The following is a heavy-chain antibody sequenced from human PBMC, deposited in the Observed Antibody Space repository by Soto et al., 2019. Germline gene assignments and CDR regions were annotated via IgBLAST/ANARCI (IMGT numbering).Heavy chain of an antibody. V-gene: IGHV4-59*01. CDR3: ARGGPHYYYGMDV. Sequence: SETLSLTCTVSGGSISSYYWSWIRQPPGKGLEWIGYIYYSGSTNYNPSLKSRVTISVDTSKNQFSLKLSSVTAADTAVYYCARGGPHYYYGMDVWGQGTPVTVS. J-gene: IGHJ6*02. CDR2: IYYSGST. CDR1: GGSISSYY.